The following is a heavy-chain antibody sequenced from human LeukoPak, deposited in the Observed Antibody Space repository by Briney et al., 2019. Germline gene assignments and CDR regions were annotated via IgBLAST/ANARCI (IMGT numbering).Heavy chain of an antibody. CDR2: INPSGGST. D-gene: IGHD3-10*01. CDR1: GYTFTSYY. V-gene: IGHV1-46*01. Sequence: ASVKVSCKASGYTFTSYYMHWVRQAPGQGLEWMGIINPSGGSTSYAQKFQGRVTMTRDTSTSTVYMELSSLRSEDTAVYYCARDGHPLLWFGATDGMDVWGQGTTVTVSS. CDR3: ARDGHPLLWFGATDGMDV. J-gene: IGHJ6*02.